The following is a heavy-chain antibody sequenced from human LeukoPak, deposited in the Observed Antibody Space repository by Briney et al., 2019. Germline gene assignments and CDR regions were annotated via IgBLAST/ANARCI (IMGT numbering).Heavy chain of an antibody. D-gene: IGHD1-1*01. J-gene: IGHJ4*02. Sequence: GESLKISCQGSGYSFTNYWIGWVRQMPGKGLEWMGIIYHLNSDTKYSPSFQGQVTISADKSISTAYLQWSSLQASDTAMYYCATAKGGTFYWTFDYWGQGTLVTVSS. V-gene: IGHV5-51*01. CDR3: ATAKGGTFYWTFDY. CDR1: GYSFTNYW. CDR2: IYHLNSDT.